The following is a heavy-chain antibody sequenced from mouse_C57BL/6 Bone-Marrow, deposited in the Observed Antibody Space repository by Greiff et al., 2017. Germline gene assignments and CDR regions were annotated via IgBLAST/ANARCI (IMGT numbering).Heavy chain of an antibody. CDR2: IYPRDGST. V-gene: IGHV1-85*01. Sequence: QVQLKESGPALVKPGASVKLSCKASGYTFTSYDINWVKQRPGQGLEWIGWIYPRDGSTQYHEKFKGEATLTVDTSSSTAYMELHSLTSEDSAVYFCARLEFDGSSGDWYFDVWGTGTTVTVSS. J-gene: IGHJ1*03. D-gene: IGHD1-1*01. CDR1: GYTFTSYD. CDR3: ARLEFDGSSGDWYFDV.